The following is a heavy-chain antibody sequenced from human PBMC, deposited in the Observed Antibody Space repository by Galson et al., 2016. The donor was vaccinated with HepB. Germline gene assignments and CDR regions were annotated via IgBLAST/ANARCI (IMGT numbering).Heavy chain of an antibody. Sequence: SLRLSCAASGFTFSRIAMHWVRQAPGKGLVWVSRINIDGNSITYADSVKGRFAISRDNAKNTVHLQMNSLRAEDTAVYYCTRDYYGSLDHWGQGTLVTVSS. CDR3: TRDYYGSLDH. CDR1: GFTFSRIA. D-gene: IGHD3-10*01. J-gene: IGHJ4*02. CDR2: INIDGNSI. V-gene: IGHV3-74*01.